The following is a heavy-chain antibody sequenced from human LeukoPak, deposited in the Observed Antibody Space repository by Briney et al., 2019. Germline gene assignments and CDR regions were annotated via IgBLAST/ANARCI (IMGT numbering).Heavy chain of an antibody. CDR2: ISSSSSYI. V-gene: IGHV3-21*01. Sequence: GGSLRLSCAASGISFNRNWMSWVRQAPGKGLEWVSSISSSSSYIYYADSVKGRFTISRDNAENSLYLQMNSLRAEDTAVYYCARDGYCSSTSCFDYWGQGTLVTVSS. CDR3: ARDGYCSSTSCFDY. J-gene: IGHJ4*02. D-gene: IGHD2-2*01. CDR1: GISFNRNW.